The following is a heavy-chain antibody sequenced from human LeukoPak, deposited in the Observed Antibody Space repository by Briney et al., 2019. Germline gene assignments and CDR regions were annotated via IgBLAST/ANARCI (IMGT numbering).Heavy chain of an antibody. V-gene: IGHV3-7*01. D-gene: IGHD3-22*01. J-gene: IGHJ2*01. CDR3: ARDEYYYDSSGYSNWYFDL. CDR1: GFTFSSYW. CDR2: IKQDGSEK. Sequence: GGSLRLSCAASGFTFSSYWMSWVRQAPGKGLEWVANIKQDGSEKYYVDSVKGRFTISRDNAKNSLYLQMNSLRAEDTAVYYCARDEYYYDSSGYSNWYFDLWGRGTLVTVSS.